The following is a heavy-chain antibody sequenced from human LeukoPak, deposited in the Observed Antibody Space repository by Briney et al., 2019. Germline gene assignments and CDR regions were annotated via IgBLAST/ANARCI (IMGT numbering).Heavy chain of an antibody. J-gene: IGHJ4*02. Sequence: PSETLSLTCTVSGGSISSSSYYWGWIRQPPGKGLEWIGSIYYSGSTYYNPSLKSRVTISVDTSKNQFSLKLSSVTAADTAVYYCARRGSTYYYDSSGYYYGYYFDYWGQGTLVTVSS. CDR2: IYYSGST. V-gene: IGHV4-39*01. D-gene: IGHD3-22*01. CDR3: ARRGSTYYYDSSGYYYGYYFDY. CDR1: GGSISSSSYY.